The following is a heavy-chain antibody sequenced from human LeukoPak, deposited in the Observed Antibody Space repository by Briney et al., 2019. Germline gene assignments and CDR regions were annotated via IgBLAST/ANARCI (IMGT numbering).Heavy chain of an antibody. CDR3: AGSTVRGYYFDY. J-gene: IGHJ4*02. CDR1: GGSISSYY. CDR2: IYYSGST. V-gene: IGHV4-59*01. D-gene: IGHD3-10*01. Sequence: PSETLSLTCTVSGGSISSYYWSWIRQPPGKGLEWIGYIYYSGSTNYNPSLKSRVTISVDTSKNQFSLKLSSVTAADTAVYYCAGSTVRGYYFDYWGQGTLVTVSS.